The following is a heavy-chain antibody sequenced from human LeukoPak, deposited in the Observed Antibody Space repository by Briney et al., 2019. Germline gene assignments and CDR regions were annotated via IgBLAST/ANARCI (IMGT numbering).Heavy chain of an antibody. CDR3: ARDRYSGALDY. CDR2: INGSGDAT. D-gene: IGHD7-27*01. J-gene: IGHJ4*02. V-gene: IGHV3-23*01. Sequence: GGSLRLSCAASGFIFSHYTMTWVRQAPGKGLEWVSSINGSGDATKYADFVMGRSTISRDNSKNTVSLQMNSLRAEDTAVYYCARDRYSGALDYWGQGTLVTVSS. CDR1: GFIFSHYT.